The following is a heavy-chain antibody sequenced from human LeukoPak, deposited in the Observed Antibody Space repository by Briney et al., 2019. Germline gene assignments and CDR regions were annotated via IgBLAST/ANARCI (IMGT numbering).Heavy chain of an antibody. D-gene: IGHD3-10*01. CDR1: GGSVSSGSYY. CDR2: VHTSEST. CDR3: ARGKALSGTYYYYFDY. Sequence: PSETLSLTCTVSGGSVSSGSYYWSWIRQSAGKGLEGIGRVHTSESTSYNPSLKSRVTVSVDTSKNQFSLKLSSVTAADTAVYYCARGKALSGTYYYYFDYWGQGILVTVSS. V-gene: IGHV4-61*02. J-gene: IGHJ4*02.